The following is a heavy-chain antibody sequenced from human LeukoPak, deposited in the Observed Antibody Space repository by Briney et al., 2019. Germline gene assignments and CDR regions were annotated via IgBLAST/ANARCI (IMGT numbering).Heavy chain of an antibody. D-gene: IGHD3-22*01. V-gene: IGHV1-18*01. CDR1: GYTFTSYG. CDR2: ISAYNGNT. CDR3: ARFGGLGYYDSSGYFKLDAFDI. J-gene: IGHJ3*02. Sequence: ASVKVSCKASGYTFTSYGISWVRQAPGQGLEWMGWISAYNGNTNYAQKLQGRVTMTTDTSTSTAYMELRSLRSDDTAVYYCARFGGLGYYDSSGYFKLDAFDIWGQGTMVTVSS.